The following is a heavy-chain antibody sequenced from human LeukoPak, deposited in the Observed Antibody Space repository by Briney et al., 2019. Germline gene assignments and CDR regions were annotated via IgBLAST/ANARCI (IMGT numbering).Heavy chain of an antibody. D-gene: IGHD6-19*01. CDR3: ARALAAGYSSGWFV. CDR1: GFTFSSYS. CDR2: ISSSSSYI. V-gene: IGHV3-21*01. J-gene: IGHJ4*02. Sequence: PGGSLRLSCAASGFTFSSYSMNWVRQAPGKGLEWVSSISSSSSYIYYADSVKGRFTISRDNSKNTLYLQMNSLRAEDTAVYYCARALAAGYSSGWFVWGQGTLVTVSS.